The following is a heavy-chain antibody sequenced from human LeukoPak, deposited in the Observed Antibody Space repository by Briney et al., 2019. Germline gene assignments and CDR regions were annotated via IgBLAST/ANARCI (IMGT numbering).Heavy chain of an antibody. Sequence: SETLSLTCNVSGGSISSSYWSWIRQPPGKGLEWVGYIYNAGITNHNPSLNSRVTISVDTSKNQLSLRLSSVTAADTAVYYCARHEPPGARRHLDYWGQGTLVTVSS. CDR1: GGSISSSY. CDR3: ARHEPPGARRHLDY. CDR2: IYNAGIT. D-gene: IGHD1-14*01. V-gene: IGHV4-59*08. J-gene: IGHJ4*02.